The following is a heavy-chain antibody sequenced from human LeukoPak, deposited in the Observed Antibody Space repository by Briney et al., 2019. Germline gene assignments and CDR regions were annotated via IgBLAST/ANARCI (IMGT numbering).Heavy chain of an antibody. CDR2: IYYSGST. Sequence: PSETLSLTCTVSGGSISSYYWSWIRQPPGKGLEWIGYIYYSGSTNYNPSLKSRVTISVDTSKNQFSLKLGSVTAADTAVYYCARAKSGYVDVYFDYWGQGTLVTVSS. V-gene: IGHV4-59*01. CDR1: GGSISSYY. J-gene: IGHJ4*02. CDR3: ARAKSGYVDVYFDY. D-gene: IGHD5-12*01.